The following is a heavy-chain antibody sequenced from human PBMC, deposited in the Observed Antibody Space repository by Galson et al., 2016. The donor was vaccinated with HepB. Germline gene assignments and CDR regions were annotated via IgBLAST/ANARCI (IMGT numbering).Heavy chain of an antibody. V-gene: IGHV3-23*01. CDR2: ISGSGNKK. D-gene: IGHD3-16*01. J-gene: IGHJ3*02. Sequence: SLRLSCAASGFTFSNFAMGWVRQAPGKGLDWVSTISGSGNKKYYADSVKGRFTISRDNSKNTLFLQMNSLRAEDTAVYYCARDRHQINDYGAYDAFGIWGQGTMVTVSS. CDR1: GFTFSNFA. CDR3: ARDRHQINDYGAYDAFGI.